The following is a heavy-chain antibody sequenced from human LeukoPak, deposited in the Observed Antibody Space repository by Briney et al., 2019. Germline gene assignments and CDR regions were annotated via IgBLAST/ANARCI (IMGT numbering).Heavy chain of an antibody. CDR1: GFTFSSYA. Sequence: GGSLRLSCAASGFTFSSYAMSWVRQAPGKGLEWVSAISGSGGSTYYADSVKGRFTISRDNSKNTLYLQMNSLRAEDTAVYYCARSGSPEGKYFQHWGQGTLVTVSS. J-gene: IGHJ1*01. CDR3: ARSGSPEGKYFQH. V-gene: IGHV3-23*01. D-gene: IGHD1-26*01. CDR2: ISGSGGST.